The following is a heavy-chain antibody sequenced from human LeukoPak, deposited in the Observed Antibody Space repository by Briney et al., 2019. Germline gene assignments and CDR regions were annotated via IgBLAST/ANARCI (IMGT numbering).Heavy chain of an antibody. V-gene: IGHV3-30-3*01. CDR1: GFTFSSYA. J-gene: IGHJ4*02. Sequence: GGSLRLSCAASGFTFSSYAMHWVRQAPGKGLEWVAVISYDGSNKYYADSVKGRFTISRDNSENIVYLQMNNLRAEDTAVYYCAGRVTGYSSGYVYWGQGTLVTVSS. D-gene: IGHD5-18*01. CDR2: ISYDGSNK. CDR3: AGRVTGYSSGYVY.